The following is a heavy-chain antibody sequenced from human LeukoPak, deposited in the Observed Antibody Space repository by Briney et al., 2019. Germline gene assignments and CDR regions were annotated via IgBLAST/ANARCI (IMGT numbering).Heavy chain of an antibody. Sequence: GGSLRLSCAASGFTVSSNYMSWVHQAPGKGLEWVSDIYSGGSTYYADSVKGRFTISRDNSKNTLYLQMNSLRAEDTAVYYCASSGWYGDSFDIWGQGTMVTVSS. CDR1: GFTVSSNY. V-gene: IGHV3-66*01. D-gene: IGHD6-19*01. CDR2: IYSGGST. CDR3: ASSGWYGDSFDI. J-gene: IGHJ3*02.